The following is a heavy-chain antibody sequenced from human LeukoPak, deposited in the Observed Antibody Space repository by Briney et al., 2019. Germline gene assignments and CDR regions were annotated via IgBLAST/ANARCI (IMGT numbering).Heavy chain of an antibody. CDR1: GDSISSGDYY. D-gene: IGHD3-16*01. CDR2: IYYSGST. Sequence: SQTLSLTCTVSGDSISSGDYYWSWIRQPPGKGLEWIGYIYYSGSTNYNPSLKSRVTISVDTSKNQFSLKLSSVTAADTAVYYCARWSDYDYVWGSPRGLDVWGQGTTVTVSS. J-gene: IGHJ6*02. V-gene: IGHV4-61*08. CDR3: ARWSDYDYVWGSPRGLDV.